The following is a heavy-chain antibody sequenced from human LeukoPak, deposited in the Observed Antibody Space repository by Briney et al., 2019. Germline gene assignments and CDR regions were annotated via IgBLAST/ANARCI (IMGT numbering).Heavy chain of an antibody. CDR1: GFTFSNYW. CDR2: INSDGSTT. V-gene: IGHV3-74*01. J-gene: IGHJ6*04. CDR3: AELGITMIGGV. Sequence: PGGSLRLSCVASGFTFSNYWMHWVRQAPGKGLVWVSRINSDGSTTSYADSVKGRFTISRDNAKNTLYLQMNSLRAEDTAVYYCAELGITMIGGVWGKGTTVTISS. D-gene: IGHD3-10*02.